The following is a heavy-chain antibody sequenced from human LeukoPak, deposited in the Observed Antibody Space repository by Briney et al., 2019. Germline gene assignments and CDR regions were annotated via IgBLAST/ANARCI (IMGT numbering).Heavy chain of an antibody. J-gene: IGHJ4*02. V-gene: IGHV4-39*01. CDR3: AREEASAGDY. Sequence: SETLSLTCTVSGGSISSSNHYWAWIRQPPGKGLEWIGSIYYSGSTFYSPSLKSRVTISVDTSKNQFSLKLSSVTAADTAVYYCAREEASAGDYWGQGTLVTVSS. D-gene: IGHD6-13*01. CDR1: GGSISSSNHY. CDR2: IYYSGST.